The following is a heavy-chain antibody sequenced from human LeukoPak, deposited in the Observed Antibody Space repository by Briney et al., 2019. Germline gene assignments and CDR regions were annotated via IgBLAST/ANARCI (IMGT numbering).Heavy chain of an antibody. V-gene: IGHV1-46*01. CDR3: ATGIAVAGRVWYFDY. J-gene: IGHJ4*02. Sequence: ASVKVSCKASGYTFTSYYMHWVRQAPGQGLEWMGIINPSGGSTSYAQKFQGRVTMTRDTSTSTVYMELSSLRSEDTAVYYCATGIAVAGRVWYFDYWGQGTLVTVSS. CDR1: GYTFTSYY. D-gene: IGHD6-19*01. CDR2: INPSGGST.